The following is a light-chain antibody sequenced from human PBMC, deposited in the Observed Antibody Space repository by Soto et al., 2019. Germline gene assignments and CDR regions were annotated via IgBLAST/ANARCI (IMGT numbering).Light chain of an antibody. J-gene: IGKJ1*01. CDR1: QSITTF. Sequence: DIKMTQSPSSLSASVGDRVTITCRASQSITTFLNWYQQKPGKAPNLLIYAASSLQSGVPSRFSGSGSGTDFTLTIRSLQPEDFATYYCQQSYITPWTSGQRTKVDI. CDR2: AAS. CDR3: QQSYITPWT. V-gene: IGKV1-39*01.